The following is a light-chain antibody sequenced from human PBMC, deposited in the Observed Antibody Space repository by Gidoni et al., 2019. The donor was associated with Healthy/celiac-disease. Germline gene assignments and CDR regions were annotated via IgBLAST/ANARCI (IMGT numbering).Light chain of an antibody. CDR2: DAS. CDR1: KDTSNY. CDR3: QQYDNLRCS. V-gene: IGKV1-33*01. Sequence: IQMTQSPPSLSASVGDRVTITCQASKDTSNYLNWYQQKQGIAPKPLIYDASNLETGDQPRFSGGESGTDFTLTICSRQPEEIAKYYCQQYDNLRCSFGQGTKLEIK. J-gene: IGKJ2*04.